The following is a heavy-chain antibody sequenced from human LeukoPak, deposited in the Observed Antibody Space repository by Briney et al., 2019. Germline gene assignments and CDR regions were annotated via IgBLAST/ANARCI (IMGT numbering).Heavy chain of an antibody. D-gene: IGHD6-19*01. V-gene: IGHV3-20*04. CDR2: INWNGGST. CDR1: GFTFDDYG. CDR3: ARELGIAVADYYYGMDV. Sequence: GGSLRLSCAASGFTFDDYGMSWVRQAPGKGLEWVSGINWNGGSTGYADSVKGRFTISRDNAKNSLYLQMNSLRAEDTAVYYCARELGIAVADYYYGMDVWGQGTTVTVSS. J-gene: IGHJ6*02.